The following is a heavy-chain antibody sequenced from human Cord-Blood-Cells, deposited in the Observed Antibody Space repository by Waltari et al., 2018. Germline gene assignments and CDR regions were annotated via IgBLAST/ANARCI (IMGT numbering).Heavy chain of an antibody. CDR2: IYHSGST. CDR3: ARDRSTGDWYFDL. CDR1: GYSISSGYY. Sequence: QVQLQESGPGLVKPSETLSLTCAVSGYSISSGYYWGWIRQPPGKGLAWIGSIYHSGSTYYNPSLKSRVTISVDTSKNQFSLKLSSVTAADTAVYYCARDRSTGDWYFDLWGRGTLVTVSS. J-gene: IGHJ2*01. D-gene: IGHD7-27*01. V-gene: IGHV4-38-2*01.